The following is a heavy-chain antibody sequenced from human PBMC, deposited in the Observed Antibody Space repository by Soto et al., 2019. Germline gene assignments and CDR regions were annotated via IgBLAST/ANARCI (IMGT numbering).Heavy chain of an antibody. V-gene: IGHV4-59*08. CDR2: IYYSGST. CDR1: GGSISSYY. Sequence: SETLSLTCTVSGGSISSYYWSWIRQPPGKGLEWIGYIYYSGSTNYNPSLKSRVTISVDTSKNQFSLKLSSVTAADTAVYYCGRNDYRPYYYYYMDVWGKGTTVTVSS. CDR3: GRNDYRPYYYYYMDV. J-gene: IGHJ6*03. D-gene: IGHD4-4*01.